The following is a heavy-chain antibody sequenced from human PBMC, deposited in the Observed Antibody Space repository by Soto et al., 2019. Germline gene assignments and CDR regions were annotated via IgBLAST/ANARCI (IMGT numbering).Heavy chain of an antibody. V-gene: IGHV4-31*03. CDR3: ASDGDYFGSGSPPLVSK. CDR2: IYYSGSS. D-gene: IGHD3-10*01. J-gene: IGHJ4*02. Sequence: QVQLQESGPGLVKPSQTLSLTCTVSGDSMTSGCYCWTWIRQHPVKGLEWMGHIYYSGSSSYNPSLKSRITILIDTYKNQLSLKLASVTAADMAVYYCASDGDYFGSGSPPLVSKWREGALVTVS. CDR1: GDSMTSGCYC.